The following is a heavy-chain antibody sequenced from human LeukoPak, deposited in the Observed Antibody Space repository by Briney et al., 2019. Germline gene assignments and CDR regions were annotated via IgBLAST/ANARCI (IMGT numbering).Heavy chain of an antibody. J-gene: IGHJ4*02. CDR2: ISYDGSNK. D-gene: IGHD2-15*01. V-gene: IGHV3-30*03. CDR1: GFTFGSYG. CDR3: ASQVGHCRGGSCSGF. Sequence: GRSLRLSCAASGFTFGSYGMHWVRQAPGKGLEWVAVISYDGSNKYYADSVKGRFTISRGNSKNTLYLQMNSLRAEDTAVYYCASQVGHCRGGSCSGFWGQGTLVTVSS.